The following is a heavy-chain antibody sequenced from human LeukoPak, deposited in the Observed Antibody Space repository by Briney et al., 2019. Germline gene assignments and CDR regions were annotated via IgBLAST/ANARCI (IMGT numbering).Heavy chain of an antibody. D-gene: IGHD2-21*01. CDR3: AGATPFASVQHCFDY. J-gene: IGHJ4*02. CDR1: AYSISSDYY. Sequence: SETLSLTCAVSAYSISSDYYWGWIRQPPGKGLEWIENIYHSGDTYYNPSLKSRVTISVDTSKNQFSLKLNSVTAADTAVYYCAGATPFASVQHCFDYWGQGTLVTVSP. CDR2: IYHSGDT. V-gene: IGHV4-38-2*01.